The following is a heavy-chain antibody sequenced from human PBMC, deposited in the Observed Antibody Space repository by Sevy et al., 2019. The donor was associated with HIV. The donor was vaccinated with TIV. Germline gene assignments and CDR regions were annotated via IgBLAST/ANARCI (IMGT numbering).Heavy chain of an antibody. J-gene: IGHJ4*02. CDR3: ATDRNDWGTDLFDF. D-gene: IGHD1-1*01. Sequence: GGSLRLSCAASGFTFSSYGMHWVRQAPGKGLEWVAVIGYDGTNKYYADSVKGRFTISRDNSRNTLYLQMNRLRAEDTAVYYCATDRNDWGTDLFDFWGQGTLVTVSS. V-gene: IGHV3-33*01. CDR1: GFTFSSYG. CDR2: IGYDGTNK.